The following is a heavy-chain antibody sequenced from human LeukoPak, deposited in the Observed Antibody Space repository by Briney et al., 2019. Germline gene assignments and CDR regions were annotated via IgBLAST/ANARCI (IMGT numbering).Heavy chain of an antibody. D-gene: IGHD3-3*01. J-gene: IGHJ4*02. CDR2: IYYSGST. CDR1: GGSSSSGDYY. CDR3: ARGGGRITIFGVVITSGFDY. V-gene: IGHV4-30-4*08. Sequence: PSQTLSLTCTVSGGSSSSGDYYWSWIRQPPGKGLEWIGYIYYSGSTYYNPPLKSRVTISVDTSKNQFSLKLSSVTAADTAVYYCARGGGRITIFGVVITSGFDYWGQGTLVTVSS.